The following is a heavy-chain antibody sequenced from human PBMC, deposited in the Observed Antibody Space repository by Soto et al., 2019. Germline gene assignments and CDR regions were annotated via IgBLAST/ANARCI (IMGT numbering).Heavy chain of an antibody. J-gene: IGHJ4*02. D-gene: IGHD4-17*01. CDR3: ARQYGDTAIDY. V-gene: IGHV2-5*02. Sequence: QITLKESGPTLVKPTQTLTLTCTFSGFSLSTSGVGVGWIRQPPGKALEWLALIYWDDDKRYSPSLKSRLTVTKDTSKTQGVLTMTNMDPVHTATYYCARQYGDTAIDYWGQGTLVTVSS. CDR1: GFSLSTSGVG. CDR2: IYWDDDK.